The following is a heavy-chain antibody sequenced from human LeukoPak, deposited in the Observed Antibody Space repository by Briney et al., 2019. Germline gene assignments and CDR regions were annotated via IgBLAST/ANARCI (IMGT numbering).Heavy chain of an antibody. D-gene: IGHD1-26*01. CDR3: ARGSGSYLTPYYFDY. CDR1: GYTFTSYD. Sequence: GASVKVSCKASGYTFTSYDINWVRQATGQGLEWMGWVNPNSGNTGYAQKFQGRVTITRNTSISTAYMELSSLRSEDTAVYYCARGSGSYLTPYYFDYWGQGTLVTVSS. V-gene: IGHV1-8*03. J-gene: IGHJ4*02. CDR2: VNPNSGNT.